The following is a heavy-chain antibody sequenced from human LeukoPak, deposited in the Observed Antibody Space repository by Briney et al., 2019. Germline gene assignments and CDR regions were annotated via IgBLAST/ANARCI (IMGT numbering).Heavy chain of an antibody. D-gene: IGHD6-6*01. V-gene: IGHV3-23*01. CDR2: ISGSGGST. CDR1: GFTFSSYA. Sequence: GGSLRLSCAASGFTFSSYAMSWVRQAPGKGLEWVSAISGSGGSTYYADSVKGRFTISRDNSKNTLYLQMNSLRAEDTAVYYCAKYSSSSHYYYMDVWGKGTTVTVSS. J-gene: IGHJ6*03. CDR3: AKYSSSSHYYYMDV.